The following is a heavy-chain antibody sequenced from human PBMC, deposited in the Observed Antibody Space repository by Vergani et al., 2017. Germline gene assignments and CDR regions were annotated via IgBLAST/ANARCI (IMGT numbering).Heavy chain of an antibody. CDR2: IGYDGRIK. CDR1: GFSFNTYG. V-gene: IGHV3-30*02. CDR3: AKDSSQGEYNWNDDFDY. D-gene: IGHD1-20*01. J-gene: IGHJ4*02. Sequence: QVQLVETGGGVVQPGGSLRLYCATSGFSFNTYGAHWVRQAPGKGLEWVAFIGYDGRIKYNVDSVKGRFTISRDTSKKTLSLQMNSLRAEDTAVYYCAKDSSQGEYNWNDDFDYWGQGTLVTVSS.